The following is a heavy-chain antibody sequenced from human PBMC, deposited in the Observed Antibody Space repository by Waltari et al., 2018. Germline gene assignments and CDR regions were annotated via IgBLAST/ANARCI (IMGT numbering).Heavy chain of an antibody. CDR2: ISGTGDRT. J-gene: IGHJ4*02. CDR3: AKGGLYHFDY. CDR1: GFTFRNFG. Sequence: EVQLLESGGDLVKPGGSLRPSCAVSGFTFRNFGMSWVRQAPGKGLEWVSAISGTGDRTYFADSVKGRFTISRDNSKNTLYLQLNNLRVEDTAVYYCAKGGLYHFDYWGQGSLVTVS. V-gene: IGHV3-23*01.